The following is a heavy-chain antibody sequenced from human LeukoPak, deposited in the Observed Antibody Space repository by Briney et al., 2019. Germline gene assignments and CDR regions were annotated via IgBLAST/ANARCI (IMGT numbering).Heavy chain of an antibody. CDR2: ISSSSSYI. D-gene: IGHD2-21*02. Sequence: GGSLRLSCAASGFTFSSYSMNWVRQAPGKGLEWVSSISSSSSYIYYADSVKGRFTISRDNAKNSLYLQMNSLRAEDTAVYYCAREAYCGGDCELSEQIYYYYGMDVWGQGTTVTVSS. CDR3: AREAYCGGDCELSEQIYYYYGMDV. CDR1: GFTFSSYS. J-gene: IGHJ6*02. V-gene: IGHV3-21*01.